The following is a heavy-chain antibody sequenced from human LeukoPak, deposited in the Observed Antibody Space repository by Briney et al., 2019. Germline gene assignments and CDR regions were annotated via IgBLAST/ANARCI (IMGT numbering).Heavy chain of an antibody. CDR3: ARESSPSFGAASDFDY. V-gene: IGHV7-4-1*02. J-gene: IGHJ4*02. CDR1: GYTFTSYA. CDR2: INTNTGNP. D-gene: IGHD3-16*01. Sequence: GASVKVSCKASGYTFTSYAMNWVRQAPGQGLEWMGWINTNTGNPTYAQGFTGRFVFSLDTSVSTAYLQISSLKAEDTAVYYCARESSPSFGAASDFDYWGQGTLVTVST.